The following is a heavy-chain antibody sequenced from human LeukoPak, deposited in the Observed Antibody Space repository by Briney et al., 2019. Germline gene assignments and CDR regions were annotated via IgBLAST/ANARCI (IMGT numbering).Heavy chain of an antibody. CDR1: GGSISSSSYY. J-gene: IGHJ4*02. V-gene: IGHV4-39*07. CDR3: ARGRDGYNSLGYFDY. D-gene: IGHD5-24*01. CDR2: IYYSGST. Sequence: SETLSLTCTVSGGSISSSSYYWGWIRQPPGKGLEWIGSIYYSGSTYYNPSLKSRVTISVDTSKNQFSLKLSSVTAADAAVYYCARGRDGYNSLGYFDYWGQGTLVTVSS.